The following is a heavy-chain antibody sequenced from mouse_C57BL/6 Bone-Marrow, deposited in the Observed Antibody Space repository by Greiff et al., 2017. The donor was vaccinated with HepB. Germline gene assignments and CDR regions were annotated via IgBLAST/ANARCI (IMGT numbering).Heavy chain of an antibody. D-gene: IGHD1-1*01. J-gene: IGHJ4*01. V-gene: IGHV1-39*01. CDR1: GYSFTDDN. CDR3: ARENYGSSHYYAMDY. Sequence: VQLQQSGPELVKPGASVKISCKASGYSFTDDNMNWVKQSNGKSLEWIGVINPNYGTTSYNQKFKGKTTLTVDQSYSTAYMQLNSLTSEDSAVYYCARENYGSSHYYAMDYWGQGTSVTVSS. CDR2: INPNYGTT.